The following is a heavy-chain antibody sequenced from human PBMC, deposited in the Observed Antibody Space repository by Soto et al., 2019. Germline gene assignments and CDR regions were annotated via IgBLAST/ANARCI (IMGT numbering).Heavy chain of an antibody. CDR2: INAGNGNT. Sequence: GASVKVSCKASGYTFTSYAMHWVRQAPGQRLEWMGWINAGNGNTKYSQKFQGRVTITRDTSASTAYMELSSLRSEDTAVYYCAGGIVAAYYYYGMDVWGQGTTVTVSS. J-gene: IGHJ6*02. CDR1: GYTFTSYA. D-gene: IGHD5-12*01. CDR3: AGGIVAAYYYYGMDV. V-gene: IGHV1-3*01.